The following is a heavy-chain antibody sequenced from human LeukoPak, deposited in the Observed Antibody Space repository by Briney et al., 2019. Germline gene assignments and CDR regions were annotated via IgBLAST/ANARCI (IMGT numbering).Heavy chain of an antibody. CDR1: GYTFTGYY. J-gene: IGHJ3*02. CDR3: ARLYCSSTSCSNDAFDI. CDR2: INPNSGGT. V-gene: IGHV1-2*02. Sequence: ASVKVSCKASGYTFTGYYMHWVRQAPGQGLEWMGWINPNSGGTNYAQKFQGRVTMTTDTSISTAYMELSRLRSDDTAVYYCARLYCSSTSCSNDAFDIWGQGTMVTVSS. D-gene: IGHD2-2*01.